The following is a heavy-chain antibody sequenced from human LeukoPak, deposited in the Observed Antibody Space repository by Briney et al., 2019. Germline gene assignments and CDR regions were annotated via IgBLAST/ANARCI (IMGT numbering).Heavy chain of an antibody. Sequence: ASVKVSCKASGYTFISYDISWVRQAPGQGLEWMGWIKPDNGDTNYVKKFQGRVTMTRDTSITTAYMELSLRSDDTAVYYCAKFDQDWGTFDSWGQGTVVTVSS. D-gene: IGHD7-27*01. CDR3: AKFDQDWGTFDS. CDR1: GYTFISYD. V-gene: IGHV1-2*02. J-gene: IGHJ4*02. CDR2: IKPDNGDT.